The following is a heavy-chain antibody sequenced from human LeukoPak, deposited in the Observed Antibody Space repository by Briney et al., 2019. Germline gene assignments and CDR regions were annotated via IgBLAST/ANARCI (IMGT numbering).Heavy chain of an antibody. CDR3: ASGRQLGY. CDR2: IKEDGSEK. J-gene: IGHJ4*02. CDR1: GFTFSNCW. Sequence: GGSLSLSCAASGFTFSNCWMSWVRQAPGKGLEWVANIKEDGSEKYYVDSVKGRFTISRDNARNSLYLQMNSLRAEDTAVYYCASGRQLGYWGQGTLVTVSS. D-gene: IGHD6-13*01. V-gene: IGHV3-7*01.